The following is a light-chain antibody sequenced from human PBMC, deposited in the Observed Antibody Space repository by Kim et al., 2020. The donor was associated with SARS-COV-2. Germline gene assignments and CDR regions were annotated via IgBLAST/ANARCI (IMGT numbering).Light chain of an antibody. V-gene: IGLV1-51*01. Sequence: QSVLTQPPSVSTAPGQKVTISCSGRSSNIGNNYVSWYQHLPGTAPKLLIHDNNKRPSGIPDRFSGSKSGTSATLGITGLQTGDEADYYCGSWDSSVSAWVFGGGTKLTVL. CDR3: GSWDSSVSAWV. CDR1: SSNIGNNY. J-gene: IGLJ3*02. CDR2: DNN.